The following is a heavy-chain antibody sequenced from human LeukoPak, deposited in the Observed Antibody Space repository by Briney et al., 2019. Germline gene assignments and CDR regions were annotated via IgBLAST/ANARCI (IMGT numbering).Heavy chain of an antibody. Sequence: GGSLRLSCAAPGFTFSDYYMSWIRQAPGKGLEWVSYISSSGSTIYYADSVKGRFTISRDNAKNSLYLQMNSLRAEDTAVYYCARDRPHYVWGSSFFDYWGQGTLVTVSS. D-gene: IGHD3-16*01. CDR2: ISSSGSTI. CDR1: GFTFSDYY. CDR3: ARDRPHYVWGSSFFDY. V-gene: IGHV3-11*01. J-gene: IGHJ4*02.